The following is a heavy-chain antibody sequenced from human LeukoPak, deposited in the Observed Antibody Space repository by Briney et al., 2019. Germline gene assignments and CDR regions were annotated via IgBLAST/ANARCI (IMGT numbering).Heavy chain of an antibody. CDR3: ARALGSGISDH. CDR1: GFTFSISW. V-gene: IGHV3-7*01. D-gene: IGHD1-26*01. J-gene: IGHJ4*02. Sequence: GGSLRLSCAASGFTFSISWMSWVRQAPGRALEWVANIKQDGSEKYYVDSVKGRFSVSRDNAKNSLYLQMNSLRVDDTAVYYCARALGSGISDHWGQGTLVTVSS. CDR2: IKQDGSEK.